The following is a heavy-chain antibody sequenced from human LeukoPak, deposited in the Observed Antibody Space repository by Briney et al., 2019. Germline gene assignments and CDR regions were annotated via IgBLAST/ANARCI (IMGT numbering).Heavy chain of an antibody. Sequence: PGGSLRLSCAASGFTFSSYAISWVRQAPGKGLEWVSAISGSGGSTYYADSVKGRFTISRDNSKNTLYLQMNSLRAEDTAVYYCARSRMVVAAPFDYWGQGTLVTVSS. CDR1: GFTFSSYA. CDR3: ARSRMVVAAPFDY. J-gene: IGHJ4*02. CDR2: ISGSGGST. D-gene: IGHD2-15*01. V-gene: IGHV3-23*01.